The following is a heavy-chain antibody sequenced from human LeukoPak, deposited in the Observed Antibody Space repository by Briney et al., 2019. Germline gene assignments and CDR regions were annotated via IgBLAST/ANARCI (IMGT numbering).Heavy chain of an antibody. CDR1: GYTLTELS. J-gene: IGHJ5*02. Sequence: GASVKVSCKVSGYTLTELSMHWVRQAPGQGLEWMGGFDPEDGETIYAQKFQGRVTMTEDTSTDTAYMELSSLRSEDTAVYYCATTGEVMVAATNNWFDPWGQGTLVTVSS. V-gene: IGHV1-24*01. CDR2: FDPEDGET. CDR3: ATTGEVMVAATNNWFDP. D-gene: IGHD2-15*01.